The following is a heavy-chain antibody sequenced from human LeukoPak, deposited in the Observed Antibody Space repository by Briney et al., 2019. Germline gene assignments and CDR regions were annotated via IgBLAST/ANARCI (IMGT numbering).Heavy chain of an antibody. D-gene: IGHD2-2*01. V-gene: IGHV1-8*01. CDR3: ARGAPMPYCSSTSCYAANYYYYMDV. Sequence: GASVKVSCKASGYTFTSYDINWVRQATGRGLEWMGWMNPNSGNTGYAQKFQGRVTMTRNTSISTAYMELSSLRSEDTAVYYCARGAPMPYCSSTSCYAANYYYYMDVWGKGTTVTVSS. J-gene: IGHJ6*03. CDR2: MNPNSGNT. CDR1: GYTFTSYD.